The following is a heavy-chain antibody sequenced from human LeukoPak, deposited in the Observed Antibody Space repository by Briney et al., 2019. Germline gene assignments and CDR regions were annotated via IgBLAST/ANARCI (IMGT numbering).Heavy chain of an antibody. CDR2: INHSART. J-gene: IGHJ4*02. D-gene: IGHD5-24*01. Sequence: PSEXLSLTCAVYGGSFSGYYWNWIRQPPGKGLEWIGEINHSARTKYTPSLKSRLTISVDTSKNQFSLILSSVTAADTAVYYCARGQFQRDYWGQGTLVTVSS. CDR3: ARGQFQRDY. V-gene: IGHV4-34*01. CDR1: GGSFSGYY.